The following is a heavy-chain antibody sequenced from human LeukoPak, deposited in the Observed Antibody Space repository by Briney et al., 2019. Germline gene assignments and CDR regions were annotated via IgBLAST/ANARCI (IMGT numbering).Heavy chain of an antibody. J-gene: IGHJ5*02. D-gene: IGHD6-19*01. CDR1: GFTFSSYA. CDR2: IAYVDDST. CDR3: AREKQWQAKEDL. V-gene: IGHV3-23*01. Sequence: GGSLRLSCAASGFTFSSYAMSWVRQAPGKGLEWVSDIAYVDDSTYYANTVKGRFTISRDNSKSTVYLQMNSLTVGDTAVYYCAREKQWQAKEDLWGKGTLVTVFS.